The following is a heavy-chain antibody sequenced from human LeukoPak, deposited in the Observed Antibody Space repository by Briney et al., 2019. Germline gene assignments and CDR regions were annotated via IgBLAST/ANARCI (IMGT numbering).Heavy chain of an antibody. CDR3: ARGVAARRSFDY. CDR2: INPKSCGT. D-gene: IGHD6-6*01. CDR1: GYTFTGYY. V-gene: IGHV1-2*02. Sequence: ASVKVSCMASGYTFTGYYMHWVRQAPGQGLEWMGWINPKSCGTNHAQKFQGRVTKTRNTSISTAYMELSRLRSDDTAVYYCARGVAARRSFDYWGQGTLVIVSS. J-gene: IGHJ4*02.